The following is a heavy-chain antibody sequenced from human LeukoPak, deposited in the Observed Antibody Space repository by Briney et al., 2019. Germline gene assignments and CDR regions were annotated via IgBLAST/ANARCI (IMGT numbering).Heavy chain of an antibody. V-gene: IGHV3-30-3*01. CDR3: ARDGCSGGNCHNFRY. J-gene: IGHJ4*02. Sequence: PGRSLRLSCAASGFTFSSYTMHWVRQAPGKGLEWVAIILYDGSNKYYADSVKGRFTISRDNSNNTLYLQMNSLRAEDTAVYYCARDGCSGGNCHNFRYWGQGTLVSVSS. CDR2: ILYDGSNK. CDR1: GFTFSSYT. D-gene: IGHD2-15*01.